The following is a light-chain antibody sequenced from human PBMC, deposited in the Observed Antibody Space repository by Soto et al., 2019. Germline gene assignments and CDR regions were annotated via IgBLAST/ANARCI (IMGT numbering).Light chain of an antibody. CDR1: QSISDS. CDR3: QQYKGYSRT. CDR2: DAS. V-gene: IGKV1-5*01. J-gene: IGKJ1*01. Sequence: DIQMTQSPSTLSASVGDRVTITCRASQSISDSLAWYQQKPGKAPYLLISDASNVERGVPSRFSGSGSGTEFTLTISSMQPDDFATYYCQQYKGYSRTFGQGTKVEIK.